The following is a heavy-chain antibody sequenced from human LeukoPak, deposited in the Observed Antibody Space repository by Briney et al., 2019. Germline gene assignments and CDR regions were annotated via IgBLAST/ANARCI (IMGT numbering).Heavy chain of an antibody. D-gene: IGHD3-22*01. CDR2: ISSISSTI. V-gene: IGHV3-48*01. J-gene: IGHJ4*02. Sequence: GGSLRLSCAASGFTFSSYSMNSVRQAPGKGLEWVSYISSISSTIYYADSVKGRFTISRDNAKNSLYLQMNSLRAEDTAVYYCAREGYYYDIDYWGQGTLVTVSS. CDR3: AREGYYYDIDY. CDR1: GFTFSSYS.